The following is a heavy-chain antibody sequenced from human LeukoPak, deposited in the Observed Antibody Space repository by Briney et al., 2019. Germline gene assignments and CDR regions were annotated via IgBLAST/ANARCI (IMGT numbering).Heavy chain of an antibody. CDR2: IYYNGNT. D-gene: IGHD3-10*01. CDR1: GGSISSGAYY. J-gene: IGHJ5*02. V-gene: IGHV4-30-4*08. Sequence: PSETLSLTCTVSGGSISSGAYYWNWIRQHPGKGLEWIGYIYYNGNTYYNPSLKSRLTISLDTSKNQFSLKVTSVTAADTAVYYCARGPPAYGSDFELDPWGRGTLVTVSP. CDR3: ARGPPAYGSDFELDP.